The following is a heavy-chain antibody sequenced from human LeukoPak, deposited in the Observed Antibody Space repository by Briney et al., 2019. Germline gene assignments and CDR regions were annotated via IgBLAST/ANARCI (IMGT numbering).Heavy chain of an antibody. CDR1: GFTFSSYW. CDR2: IKQDGSEK. V-gene: IGHV3-7*03. CDR3: AKDQQQLVHPLHFDY. Sequence: GGSLRLSCAASGFTFSSYWMSWVRQAPGKGLEWVANIKQDGSEKYYADSVKGRFAISRDNSKNTLYLQMNSLRAEDTAVYYCAKDQQQLVHPLHFDYWGQGTLVTVSS. J-gene: IGHJ4*02. D-gene: IGHD6-13*01.